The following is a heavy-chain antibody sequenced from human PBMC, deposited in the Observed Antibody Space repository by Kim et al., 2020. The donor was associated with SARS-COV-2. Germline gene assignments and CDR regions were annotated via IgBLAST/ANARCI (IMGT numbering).Heavy chain of an antibody. V-gene: IGHV3-48*03. CDR3: AIALREQQLVVLGWFFDL. J-gene: IGHJ2*01. CDR2: ISSSGSNI. CDR1: GFTFSSYE. D-gene: IGHD6-13*01. Sequence: GGSLRLSCAASGFTFSSYEMNWVRQAPGKGLEWVSYISSSGSNIYYADSVKGRFTISRDNAKNSLYLQMNSLRAEDTAVYYCAIALREQQLVVLGWFFDLWGRGTLVTVSS.